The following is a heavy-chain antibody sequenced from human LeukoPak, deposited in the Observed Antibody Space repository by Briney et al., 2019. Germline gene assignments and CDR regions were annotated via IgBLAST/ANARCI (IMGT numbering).Heavy chain of an antibody. CDR2: IYHSGST. J-gene: IGHJ5*02. V-gene: IGHV4-39*07. Sequence: SETLSLTCSVSGASISSSDYYWGWIRQPPGKGLEWIGTIYHSGSTYYNTSLKSRVTISVDTSKDQFSLKFNSVTAADTAVYYCARVGIVLVTGSNWVDPWGQGTLVTVSS. CDR1: GASISSSDYY. D-gene: IGHD3-22*01. CDR3: ARVGIVLVTGSNWVDP.